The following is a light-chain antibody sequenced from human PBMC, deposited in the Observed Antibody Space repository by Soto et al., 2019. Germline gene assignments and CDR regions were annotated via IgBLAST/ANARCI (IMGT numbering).Light chain of an antibody. J-gene: IGKJ3*01. CDR2: GAS. CDR1: QSVSSNY. CDR3: QQHGSSPPNFT. Sequence: EIVLTQSPGTLSLSPGERATLSCRASQSVSSNYLAWYQQRPGQAPRLLIFGASYRATGIPDRFSGSGSGTDFTLTISRLEPEDFAVYFCQQHGSSPPNFTFGPGTKVDSK. V-gene: IGKV3-20*01.